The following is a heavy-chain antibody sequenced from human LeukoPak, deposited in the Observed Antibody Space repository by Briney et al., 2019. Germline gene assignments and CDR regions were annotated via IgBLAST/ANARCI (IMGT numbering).Heavy chain of an antibody. CDR3: ARVKYDSSGYYGILDY. Sequence: PGGSLRLSCAASGFTFSSYSMNWVRQAPGKGLEWGSSITMSISYMYYADSLTGGFTISRDNARKSLYLQMNSLRAEDTAVYYCARVKYDSSGYYGILDYWGQGTLVTASS. V-gene: IGHV3-21*01. J-gene: IGHJ4*02. CDR2: ITMSISYM. D-gene: IGHD3-22*01. CDR1: GFTFSSYS.